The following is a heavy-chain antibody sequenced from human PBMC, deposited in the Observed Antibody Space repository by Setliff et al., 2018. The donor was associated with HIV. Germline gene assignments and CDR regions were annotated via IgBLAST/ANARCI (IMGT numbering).Heavy chain of an antibody. CDR2: MNAGNGNT. Sequence: ASVKVSCKASGYTFTSYGLSWVRQAPGQGLEWMGWMNAGNGNTEYSQNFQGRVTISRDTSASTAYMELSSLRSEDTAVYYCARDSAIVTTIIDHYYGMDVWGQGTLVTVS. CDR3: ARDSAIVTTIIDHYYGMDV. D-gene: IGHD5-12*01. CDR1: GYTFTSYG. V-gene: IGHV1-3*01. J-gene: IGHJ6*02.